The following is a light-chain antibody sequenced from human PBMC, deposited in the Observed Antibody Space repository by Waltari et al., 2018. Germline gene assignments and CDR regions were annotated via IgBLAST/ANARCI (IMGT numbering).Light chain of an antibody. CDR2: KDT. V-gene: IGLV3-25*03. CDR3: LSADSSGTSKV. Sequence: SYVLTQPPSVSVSPGQTARITCSGDALPKHYAFWYQQQPGQAPVLIIDKDTQRPSGIPERISGSSSGTTVTMTSSGVQAEDEADYYCLSADSSGTSKVFGGGTKLTVL. CDR1: ALPKHY. J-gene: IGLJ3*02.